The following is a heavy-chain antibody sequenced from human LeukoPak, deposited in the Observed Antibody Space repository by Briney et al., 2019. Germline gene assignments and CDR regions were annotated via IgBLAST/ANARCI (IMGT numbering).Heavy chain of an antibody. V-gene: IGHV4-61*01. D-gene: IGHD2-2*01. CDR2: IYYSGST. J-gene: IGHJ6*04. CDR3: ARDVSSSTSCYRAYYYGMDV. Sequence: PSETLSLTCTVSGGSVSSGSYYWSWIRQPPGKGLEWIGYIYYSGSTNYNPSLKSRVTISVDTSKNQFSLKLSSVTAADTAVYYCARDVSSSTSCYRAYYYGMDVWGKGTTVTVSS. CDR1: GGSVSSGSYY.